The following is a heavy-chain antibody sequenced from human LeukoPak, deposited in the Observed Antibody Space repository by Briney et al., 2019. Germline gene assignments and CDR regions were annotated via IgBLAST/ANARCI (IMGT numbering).Heavy chain of an antibody. D-gene: IGHD3-3*01. Sequence: GGSLRLSCAASGFTFSSYAMSWVRQAPGKGLEWVSAISGSGGSTYYADSVKGRFTISRDNSKNTLYLQMNSLRAEDTAVYYCAKDSGVYYDFWSGYYSYLFDYWGQGTLVTVSS. J-gene: IGHJ4*02. CDR3: AKDSGVYYDFWSGYYSYLFDY. CDR2: ISGSGGST. CDR1: GFTFSSYA. V-gene: IGHV3-23*01.